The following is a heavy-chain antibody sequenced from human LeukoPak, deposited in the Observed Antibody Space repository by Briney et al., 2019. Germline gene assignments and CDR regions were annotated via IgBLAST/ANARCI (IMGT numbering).Heavy chain of an antibody. CDR3: ARGSVHRKGIGVAHSYFDY. CDR1: GGSFSGYY. CDR2: INHSGST. V-gene: IGHV4-34*01. J-gene: IGHJ4*02. Sequence: SETLSLTCAVYGGSFSGYYWSWIRQPPGKGLEWIGEINHSGSTNYNPSLKSRVTISVDTSKNQFSLKLSSVTAADTAVYYCARGSVHRKGIGVAHSYFDYWGQGTLVTVSS. D-gene: IGHD2-2*01.